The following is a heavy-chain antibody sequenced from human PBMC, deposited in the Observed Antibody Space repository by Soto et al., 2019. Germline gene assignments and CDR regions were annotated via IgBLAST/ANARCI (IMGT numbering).Heavy chain of an antibody. CDR2: IKSETDGGAT. CDR3: TTDKSY. Sequence: EVQLVESGGGLVKPGGSLRLSCAASGFIVSNAWVNWVRQAPGKGLEWVGRIKSETDGGATDYGTPVEGRFTISRDDSKSTLYLKMNSLKTEDTAVYYCTTDKSYWGQGTLVTVSA. CDR1: GFIVSNAW. J-gene: IGHJ4*02. V-gene: IGHV3-15*07.